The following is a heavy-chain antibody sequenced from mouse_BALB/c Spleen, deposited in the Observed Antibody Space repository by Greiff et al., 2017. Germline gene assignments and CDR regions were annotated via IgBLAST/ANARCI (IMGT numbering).Heavy chain of an antibody. CDR3: ARWRNYYAMDY. V-gene: IGHV1-7*01. J-gene: IGHJ4*01. Sequence: VKLVESGAELAKPGASVKMSCKASGYTFTSYWMHWVKQRPGQGLEWIGYINPSTGYTEYNQKFKDKATLTADKSSSTAYMQLSSLTSEDSAVYYCARWRNYYAMDYWGQGTSVTVSS. CDR1: GYTFTSYW. CDR2: INPSTGYT.